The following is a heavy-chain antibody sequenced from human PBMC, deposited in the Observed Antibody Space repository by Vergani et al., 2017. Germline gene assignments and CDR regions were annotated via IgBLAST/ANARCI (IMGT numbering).Heavy chain of an antibody. J-gene: IGHJ6*02. D-gene: IGHD2-2*01. CDR3: ARDYCSSTSCYYYYGMDV. Sequence: EVQLLESGGDLVQPGGSLRLSCTASGFTFSTYAMTWVRQAPGKGLEWVSSISSSSSYIYYADSVKGRFTISRDNAKNSLYLQMNSLRAEDTAVYYCARDYCSSTSCYYYYGMDVWGQGTTVTVSS. V-gene: IGHV3-21*01. CDR1: GFTFSTYA. CDR2: ISSSSSYI.